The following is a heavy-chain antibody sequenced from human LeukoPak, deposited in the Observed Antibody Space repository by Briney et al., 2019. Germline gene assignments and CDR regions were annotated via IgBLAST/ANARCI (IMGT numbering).Heavy chain of an antibody. CDR3: TTDYYDSSGYVF. Sequence: KTKTAGGTIDYAAPVKGRFTISRDDSKNMLYLQMNSLKTEDTAVYFCTTDYYDSSGYVFWGQGTLVTVSS. J-gene: IGHJ4*02. V-gene: IGHV3-15*01. CDR2: KTKTAGGTI. D-gene: IGHD3-22*01.